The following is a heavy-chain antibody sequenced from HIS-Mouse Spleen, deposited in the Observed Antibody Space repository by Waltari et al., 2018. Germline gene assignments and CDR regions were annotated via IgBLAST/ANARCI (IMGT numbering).Heavy chain of an antibody. Sequence: QLQLQESGPGLVKPSETLSLTCTVSGGSISSTSYHRGWIRQPPGKGVEWIGSSYYSGSTYYNPSLKSRVTISVDTSKNQFSLKLSSVTAADTAVYYCAREIPYSSSWYDWYFDLWGRGTLVTVSS. CDR3: AREIPYSSSWYDWYFDL. D-gene: IGHD6-13*01. CDR1: GGSISSTSYH. J-gene: IGHJ2*01. V-gene: IGHV4-39*07. CDR2: SYYSGST.